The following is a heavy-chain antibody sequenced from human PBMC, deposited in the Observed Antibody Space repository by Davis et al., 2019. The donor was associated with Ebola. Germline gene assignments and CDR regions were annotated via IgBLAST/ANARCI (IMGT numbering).Heavy chain of an antibody. CDR3: ARGADTTMVLYYFDY. V-gene: IGHV3-53*01. Sequence: GESLKISCAASGFNVSDNYMSWVRQAPGKGLEWVSVISTGDTTYYADSMKGRFTISRDNARNSLSLQMSSLGAEDTAVYYCARGADTTMVLYYFDYWGQGALVTVSS. CDR1: GFNVSDNY. J-gene: IGHJ4*02. D-gene: IGHD5-18*01. CDR2: ISTGDTT.